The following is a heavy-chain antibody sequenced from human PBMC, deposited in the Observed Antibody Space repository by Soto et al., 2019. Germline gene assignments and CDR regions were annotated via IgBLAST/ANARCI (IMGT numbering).Heavy chain of an antibody. J-gene: IGHJ4*02. Sequence: QVQLVQSGAEVKKPGASVKVSCEASGYTLSNYGVSWVRQAPGQGLEWMGWISAYNGDINYAQKFQGRVTMTTDTSTNTAYMELRSLTPDDTAMYYCARDYGAGNYRFDSWGQGTLVAVPS. V-gene: IGHV1-18*01. CDR3: ARDYGAGNYRFDS. CDR2: ISAYNGDI. CDR1: GYTLSNYG. D-gene: IGHD3-10*01.